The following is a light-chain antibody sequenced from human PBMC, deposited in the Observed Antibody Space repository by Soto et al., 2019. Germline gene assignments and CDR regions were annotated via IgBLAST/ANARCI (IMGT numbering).Light chain of an antibody. Sequence: EIVLTQSPGTLSLSPGERATLYCRASQSVSSSYLAWYQQKPGQAPSLLIYGASRRATGIPDRFSGSGSGTDFTLTISRLGPEDFAVYYCQQYDRSPWTFGQGTKVEIK. CDR2: GAS. CDR3: QQYDRSPWT. V-gene: IGKV3-20*01. CDR1: QSVSSSY. J-gene: IGKJ1*01.